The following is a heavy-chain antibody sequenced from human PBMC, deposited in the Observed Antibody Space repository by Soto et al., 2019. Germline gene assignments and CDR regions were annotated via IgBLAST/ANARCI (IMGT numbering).Heavy chain of an antibody. V-gene: IGHV1-2*02. CDR3: VRRLTNSGIYSYGMDV. J-gene: IGHJ6*02. CDR2: INPDSGAT. CDR1: GYTFTVYY. Sequence: ASVKVSCKASGYTFTVYYMHWVRKAPGQGLEWMGWINPDSGATNYAQRFQGRVTLTRDTSISAAYMELSSLTSDDTALYYCVRRLTNSGIYSYGMDVWGQGTTGTVSS. D-gene: IGHD6-25*01.